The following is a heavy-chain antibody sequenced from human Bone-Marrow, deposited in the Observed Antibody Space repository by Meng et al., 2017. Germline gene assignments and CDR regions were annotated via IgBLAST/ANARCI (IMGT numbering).Heavy chain of an antibody. V-gene: IGHV4-39*07. CDR1: GGSINSGDYY. J-gene: IGHJ4*02. CDR2: VYYSGIT. Sequence: SETLSLTCTVPGGSINSGDYYWGWIRQPPGKGLEWIGSVYYSGITYYNPSLQSRVTISVDTSKNQFSLKLTSVTAADTAVYYCVTGNTWYYFDYWGQGTLVTVSS. CDR3: VTGNTWYYFDY.